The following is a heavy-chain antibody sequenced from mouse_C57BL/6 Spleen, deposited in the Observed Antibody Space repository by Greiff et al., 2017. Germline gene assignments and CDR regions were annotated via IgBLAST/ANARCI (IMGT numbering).Heavy chain of an antibody. CDR1: GYTFTSYG. J-gene: IGHJ3*01. V-gene: IGHV1-81*01. CDR3: ARKEYYYGSSGPAWCAY. Sequence: QVQLKQSGAELARPGASVKLSCKASGYTFTSYGISWVKQRPGQGLEWIGEIYPRSGNTYYNEKFKGKATLTADKSSSTAYMELRSLTSEDSAVYFCARKEYYYGSSGPAWCAYWGQGTLVTVSA. CDR2: IYPRSGNT. D-gene: IGHD1-1*01.